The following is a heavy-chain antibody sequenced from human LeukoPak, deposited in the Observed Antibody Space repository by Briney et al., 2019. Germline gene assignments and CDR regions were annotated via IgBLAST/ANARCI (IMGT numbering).Heavy chain of an antibody. CDR3: AGDSYRSIDY. CDR2: INQDGRAI. Sequence: GGSLRLSCAASGFTFSDVWMSWVRQAPGKGLEWVANINQDGRAIYYVDSVKGRFSISRDNTNSLLYLQMDSLGAEDTAIYFCAGDSYRSIDYWGRGTLVTVSS. J-gene: IGHJ4*02. CDR1: GFTFSDVW. D-gene: IGHD4-11*01. V-gene: IGHV3-7*01.